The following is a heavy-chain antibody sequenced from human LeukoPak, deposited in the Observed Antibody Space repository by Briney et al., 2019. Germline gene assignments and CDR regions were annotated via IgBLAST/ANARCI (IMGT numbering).Heavy chain of an antibody. V-gene: IGHV3-48*04. CDR2: ISSSSSTI. J-gene: IGHJ3*02. Sequence: GGSLRLSCAASGFTFSSYSMNWVRQAPGKGLEWVSYISSSSSTIYYADSVKGRFTISRDNAKNSLYLQMNSLRAEDTAVYYCARVAIAVADGRGAFDIWGQGTMVTVSS. CDR1: GFTFSSYS. D-gene: IGHD6-19*01. CDR3: ARVAIAVADGRGAFDI.